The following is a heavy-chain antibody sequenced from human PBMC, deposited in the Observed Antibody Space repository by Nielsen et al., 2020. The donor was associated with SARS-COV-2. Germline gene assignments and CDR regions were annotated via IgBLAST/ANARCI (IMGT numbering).Heavy chain of an antibody. CDR1: GFTFNIYA. D-gene: IGHD3-10*01. Sequence: GGSLRLSCAASGFTFNIYAMAWVRRAPGRGLQWVTGVSFSGGSTYYTDSVKGRFSISRDNSKNTLFLLMHSLRVEDTAVYYCARDGVVRGDALDLWGQGTMVTVSS. CDR2: VSFSGGST. V-gene: IGHV3-23*01. J-gene: IGHJ3*01. CDR3: ARDGVVRGDALDL.